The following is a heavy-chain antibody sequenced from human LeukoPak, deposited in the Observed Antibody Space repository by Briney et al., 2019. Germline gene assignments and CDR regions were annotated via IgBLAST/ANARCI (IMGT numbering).Heavy chain of an antibody. V-gene: IGHV3-21*01. J-gene: IGHJ4*02. CDR2: ISSSSSYI. CDR3: ARPYYGSGSYYEPIDY. CDR1: GFTFSSYS. Sequence: GGSLRLSCAASGFTFSSYSMNWVRQAPGKGLEWVSSISSSSSYIYYADSVKGRFTISRDNAKNSLHLQMNSLRAEDTAVYYCARPYYGSGSYYEPIDYWGQGTLVTVSS. D-gene: IGHD3-10*01.